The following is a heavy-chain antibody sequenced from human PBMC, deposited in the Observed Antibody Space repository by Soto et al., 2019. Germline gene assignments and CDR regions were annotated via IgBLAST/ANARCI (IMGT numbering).Heavy chain of an antibody. CDR2: IYHSGST. CDR3: SSGYYYDY. V-gene: IGHV4-30-2*01. Sequence: QLQLQESGSGLVKPSQTLSITCAVSGGSISSGGYSWSWIRQPPGKGLEWIGYIYHSGSTYYNPSLKSRITISVERSKNQFSLKLSSVTAEDTAVYSCSSGYYYDYWGQGTLVTVTS. J-gene: IGHJ4*02. D-gene: IGHD3-22*01. CDR1: GGSISSGGYS.